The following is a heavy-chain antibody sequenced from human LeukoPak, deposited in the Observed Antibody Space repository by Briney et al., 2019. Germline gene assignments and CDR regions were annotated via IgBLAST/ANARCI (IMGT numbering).Heavy chain of an antibody. Sequence: SETLSLTCTVSGDSFSYFYWSWIRQPAGKGLEWIGHKYTSGSTNYNPSLKSRVTISVDTSKNQFSLKLSSVTAADTAVYYCARVRYYYGSGSYYNPFDYWGQGTLVTVSS. D-gene: IGHD3-10*01. CDR1: GDSFSYFY. V-gene: IGHV4-4*07. J-gene: IGHJ4*02. CDR3: ARVRYYYGSGSYYNPFDY. CDR2: KYTSGST.